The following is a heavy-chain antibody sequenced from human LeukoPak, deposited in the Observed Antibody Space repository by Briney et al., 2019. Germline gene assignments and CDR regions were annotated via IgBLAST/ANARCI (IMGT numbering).Heavy chain of an antibody. Sequence: HPGGSLRLSCAASGFPFSSYAMHWVRQVPGKGLEWVAVILNDGNSEYYADFVKGRFTISRDNSKNTLYLQMNSLRAEDTAVYYCSGAQWDLLDYYYGMDVWGQGTTVTVSS. CDR1: GFPFSSYA. V-gene: IGHV3-30-3*01. CDR2: ILNDGNSE. D-gene: IGHD1-26*01. J-gene: IGHJ6*02. CDR3: SGAQWDLLDYYYGMDV.